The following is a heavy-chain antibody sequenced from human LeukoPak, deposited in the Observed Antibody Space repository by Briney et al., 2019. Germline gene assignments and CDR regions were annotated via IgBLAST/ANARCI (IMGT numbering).Heavy chain of an antibody. J-gene: IGHJ3*02. D-gene: IGHD4-23*01. CDR3: ARDEGYGGNSAAFDI. V-gene: IGHV3-48*01. Sequence: GGSLRLSCAASGFTFSSYSMSWVRQAPGKGLEWVSYISSSGSTIYYADSVKGRFTISRNNAKNSLYLQMNSLRAEDTAVYYCARDEGYGGNSAAFDIWGQGTMVSVSS. CDR1: GFTFSSYS. CDR2: ISSSGSTI.